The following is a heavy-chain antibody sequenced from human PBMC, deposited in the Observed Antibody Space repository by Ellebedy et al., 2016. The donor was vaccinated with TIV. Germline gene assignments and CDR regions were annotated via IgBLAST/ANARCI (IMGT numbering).Heavy chain of an antibody. J-gene: IGHJ6*02. V-gene: IGHV3-53*01. CDR3: ARDKVVPVRITLDYNYYGMDV. D-gene: IGHD3-10*01. CDR1: GLSVSKSY. Sequence: GESLKISXASSGLSVSKSYMSWVRQAPGKGLECVSVIWSDGKTFYTDSVKGRFTISRDNSKNTLNLQMHNLRVEDTAVYYCARDKVVPVRITLDYNYYGMDVWGQGTTVTVSS. CDR2: IWSDGKT.